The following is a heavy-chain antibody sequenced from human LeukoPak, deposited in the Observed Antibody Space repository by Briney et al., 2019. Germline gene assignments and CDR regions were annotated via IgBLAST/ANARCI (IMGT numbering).Heavy chain of an antibody. Sequence: SETLSLTCTVSGYSISVGYYWGWIRQAPGKGLQWIGNIFHSGSTHHNPSLQSRITLSVDTSKNQISLRLTSVTAADTAAYYCARRGGTYFEYWGPGTLVTVSS. CDR3: ARRGGTYFEY. D-gene: IGHD1-26*01. CDR2: IFHSGST. V-gene: IGHV4-38-2*02. J-gene: IGHJ4*02. CDR1: GYSISVGYY.